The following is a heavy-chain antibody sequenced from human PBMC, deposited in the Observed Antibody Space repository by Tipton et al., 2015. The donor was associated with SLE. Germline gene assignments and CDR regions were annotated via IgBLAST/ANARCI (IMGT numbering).Heavy chain of an antibody. CDR1: GYSISSGYY. D-gene: IGHD6-13*01. CDR3: ARSPRTYSSLNWFDP. Sequence: TLSLTCTVSGYSISSGYYWGWIRQPPGKGLEWIGSIYHSGSTYYNPSLKSRVTISVDTSKNQFSLKLSSVTAADTAVYYCARSPRTYSSLNWFDPWGQGTLVTVSS. V-gene: IGHV4-38-2*02. CDR2: IYHSGST. J-gene: IGHJ5*02.